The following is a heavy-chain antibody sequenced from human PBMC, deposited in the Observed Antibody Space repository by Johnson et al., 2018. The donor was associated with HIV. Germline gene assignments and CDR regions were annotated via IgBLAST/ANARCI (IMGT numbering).Heavy chain of an antibody. CDR3: ARDKGGIVSYDAFDI. CDR1: GFTVSSNY. Sequence: VQLVESGGVVVQPGRSLRLSCAASGFTVSSNYMSWVRQAPGKGLEWVSVISSGGSTYYADAVKGRFTISRDNSKNTLYLQMNSLRAEDTAVYYCARDKGGIVSYDAFDIWGQGTMVTVSS. CDR2: ISSGGST. D-gene: IGHD1-26*01. V-gene: IGHV3-66*02. J-gene: IGHJ3*02.